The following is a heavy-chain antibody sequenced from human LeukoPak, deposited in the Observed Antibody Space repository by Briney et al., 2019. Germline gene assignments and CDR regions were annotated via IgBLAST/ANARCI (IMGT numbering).Heavy chain of an antibody. CDR3: AKGGGSGSYYIFDF. CDR2: ISGSGGGT. Sequence: GGSLRLSCVASGFTFGTYAMNSVRQAPGKGLEWVSGISGSGGGTYYGDSVKGRFTISRDNSKNTVYLQMDNLRADDTAVYYCAKGGGSGSYYIFDFWGQGTLVTVSS. J-gene: IGHJ4*02. CDR1: GFTFGTYA. V-gene: IGHV3-23*01. D-gene: IGHD3-10*01.